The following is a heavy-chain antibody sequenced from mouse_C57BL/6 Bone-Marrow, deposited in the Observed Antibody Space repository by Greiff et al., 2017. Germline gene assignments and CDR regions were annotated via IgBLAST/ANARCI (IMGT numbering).Heavy chain of an antibody. V-gene: IGHV1-72*01. CDR1: GYTFTSYW. Sequence: VQLQQPGAELVKPGASVKLSCKASGYTFTSYWMHWVKQRPGRGLEWIGRIDPNSGGTKYNEKFKSKATLTVDKPSSTAYMQLSSLISEDSAVYDCARKACYDYGVWYCDVWGTGTTVTVSS. D-gene: IGHD2-4*01. J-gene: IGHJ1*03. CDR2: IDPNSGGT. CDR3: ARKACYDYGVWYCDV.